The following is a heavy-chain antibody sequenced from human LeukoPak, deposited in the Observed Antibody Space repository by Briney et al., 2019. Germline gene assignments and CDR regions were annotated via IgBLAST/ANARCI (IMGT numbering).Heavy chain of an antibody. CDR3: ARVMGGTVCDY. V-gene: IGHV3-48*04. J-gene: IGHJ4*02. Sequence: GGSLRLSCAASGFTFSSYSMNWVRQAPGKGLEWVSGISWNSGTIGYADSVKGRFTISRDNAKNSLYLQMNSLRAEDTAVYYCARVMGGTVCDYWGQGTLVTVSS. CDR1: GFTFSSYS. CDR2: ISWNSGTI. D-gene: IGHD2-8*01.